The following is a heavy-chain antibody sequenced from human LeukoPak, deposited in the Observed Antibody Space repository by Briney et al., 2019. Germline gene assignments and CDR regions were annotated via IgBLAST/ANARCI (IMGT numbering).Heavy chain of an antibody. CDR3: VCYYNSGGYFPY. V-gene: IGHV4-59*08. Sequence: SETLSLTCTVSGGSISSYYWSWIRQPPGKGLEWIGYIYYSGSTNYNPSLKSRVTISVDTSKNQFSLKLSSVAAADTAMYYCVCYYNSGGYFPYWGQGTLVTVSS. D-gene: IGHD3-22*01. CDR2: IYYSGST. CDR1: GGSISSYY. J-gene: IGHJ4*02.